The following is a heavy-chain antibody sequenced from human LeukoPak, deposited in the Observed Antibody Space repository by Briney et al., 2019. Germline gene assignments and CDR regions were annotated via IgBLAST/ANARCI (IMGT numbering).Heavy chain of an antibody. D-gene: IGHD3-10*01. CDR1: GFTFSDYY. V-gene: IGHV3-69-1*01. J-gene: IGHJ6*03. Sequence: GGSLRLSCAASGFTFSDYYMSWIRQAPGKGLEWVSSISSSSCIYYADSVKGRFTISRDNAKNSLYLQMNSLRAEDTAVYYCARGAVDLLLWFGGRTTYYYYMDVWGKGTTVTVSS. CDR2: ISSSSCI. CDR3: ARGAVDLLLWFGGRTTYYYYMDV.